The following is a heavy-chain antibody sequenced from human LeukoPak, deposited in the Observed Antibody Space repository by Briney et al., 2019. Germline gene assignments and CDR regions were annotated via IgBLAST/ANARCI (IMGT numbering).Heavy chain of an antibody. CDR2: IYDSGSN. D-gene: IGHD3-22*01. CDR3: ARVIDYDSSGHYLGY. V-gene: IGHV4-34*01. J-gene: IGHJ4*02. CDR1: GGSFSGYY. Sequence: SETLSLTCAVYGGSFSGYYWSWIRQPPGKGLEWIGEIYDSGSNNCNPSLKSRVTISVDTSKNQFSLKLSSVTAADTAVYYCARVIDYDSSGHYLGYWGQGTLVTVSS.